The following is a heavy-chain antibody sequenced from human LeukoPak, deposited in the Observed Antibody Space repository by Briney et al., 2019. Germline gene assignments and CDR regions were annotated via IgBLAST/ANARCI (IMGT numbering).Heavy chain of an antibody. J-gene: IGHJ4*02. Sequence: ASVKVSCKASGYTFTGYYMHWVRQAPGQGLEWMGWINPNSGGTNYAQKFQGRVTMTRDTSISTAYMELSRLRSDDTAVYYCARITMIVGAIWDYWGQGTLVTVSS. CDR1: GYTFTGYY. CDR2: INPNSGGT. V-gene: IGHV1-2*02. CDR3: ARITMIVGAIWDY. D-gene: IGHD3-22*01.